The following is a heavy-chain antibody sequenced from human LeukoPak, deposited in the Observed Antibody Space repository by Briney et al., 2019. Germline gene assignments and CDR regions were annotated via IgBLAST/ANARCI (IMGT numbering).Heavy chain of an antibody. Sequence: PGGSLRLSCAASGFTFISYAMHWVRQAPGKGLEWVAVISYDGSEKYYADSVKGRFTISRDNSKNTLYLQMNSLRAEDTAVYYCAKVGNYDILTGYSPFDYWGQGTLVTVSS. CDR3: AKVGNYDILTGYSPFDY. J-gene: IGHJ4*02. CDR1: GFTFISYA. CDR2: ISYDGSEK. D-gene: IGHD3-9*01. V-gene: IGHV3-30*04.